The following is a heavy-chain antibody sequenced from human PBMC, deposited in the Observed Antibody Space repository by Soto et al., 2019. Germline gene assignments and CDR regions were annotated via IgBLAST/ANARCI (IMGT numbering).Heavy chain of an antibody. CDR1: GYTFTGYY. V-gene: IGHV1-2*02. CDR3: ARERYQVMSDGMDV. J-gene: IGHJ6*02. CDR2: INPQTGGT. Sequence: ASVKVSCKASGYTFTGYYIHWVREAPGQGLEWMGWINPQTGGTSYAQKFQGRVTLSRDTSINTAYLELSRLRFDDAAVYFCARERYQVMSDGMDVWGQGTTVTVS. D-gene: IGHD2-2*01.